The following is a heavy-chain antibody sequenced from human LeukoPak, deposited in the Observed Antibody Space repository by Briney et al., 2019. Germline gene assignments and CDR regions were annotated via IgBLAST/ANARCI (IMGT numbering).Heavy chain of an antibody. Sequence: GGSPRLSCTASGFTFRNYDMSWVRQAPGKGLEWVSGISGSGDNTYNADSVKGRFTIARDNSKNTLYLQMSSLRAEDTAVYYCAFPGYNSVYWGQGTLVTVSS. CDR3: AFPGYNSVY. CDR2: ISGSGDNT. V-gene: IGHV3-23*01. D-gene: IGHD6-19*01. J-gene: IGHJ4*02. CDR1: GFTFRNYD.